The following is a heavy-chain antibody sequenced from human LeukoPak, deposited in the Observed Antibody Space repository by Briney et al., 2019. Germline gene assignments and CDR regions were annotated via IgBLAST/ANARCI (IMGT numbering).Heavy chain of an antibody. V-gene: IGHV4-34*01. D-gene: IGHD5-24*01. J-gene: IGHJ4*02. CDR2: INHSGST. CDR3: ARGKMATKRRYFDY. Sequence: PSETLSLTCAVYGGSFSGYYWSWIRQPPGKGLEWIGEINHSGSTNYNPSLKSRATISVDMSKNQFSLKLSSVTAADTAVYYCARGKMATKRRYFDYWGQGTLVTVSS. CDR1: GGSFSGYY.